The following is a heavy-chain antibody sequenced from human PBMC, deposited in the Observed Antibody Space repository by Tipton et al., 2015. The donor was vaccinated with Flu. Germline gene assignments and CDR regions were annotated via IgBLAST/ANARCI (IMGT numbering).Heavy chain of an antibody. J-gene: IGHJ4*02. CDR3: ARGLSPSIHSRFDY. V-gene: IGHV4-59*01. CDR1: GDSLSVYY. Sequence: TLSLTCAVSGDSLSVYYWSWIRQPPGKALEWIGYVYYTGTTNYNPSLKGRVTMSVDTSKNQFSLKLSSVTAADTADYYCARGLSPSIHSRFDYWGRGTRVTVSS. CDR2: VYYTGTT. D-gene: IGHD2-15*01.